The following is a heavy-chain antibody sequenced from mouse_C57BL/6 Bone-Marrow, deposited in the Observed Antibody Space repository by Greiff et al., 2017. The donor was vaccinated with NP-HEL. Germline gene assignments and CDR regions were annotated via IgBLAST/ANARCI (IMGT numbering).Heavy chain of an antibody. CDR3: AREYYGSSYAMDD. CDR1: GFTFSDYG. D-gene: IGHD1-1*01. J-gene: IGHJ4*01. V-gene: IGHV5-17*01. Sequence: EVKLMESGGGLVKPGGSLKLSCAASGFTFSDYGMHWVRQAPEKGLEWVAYISSGSSTIYYADTVKGRFTISRDNAKNTLCLQLTSLWAEDTAMYYCAREYYGSSYAMDDWGQGTSVTVSS. CDR2: ISSGSSTI.